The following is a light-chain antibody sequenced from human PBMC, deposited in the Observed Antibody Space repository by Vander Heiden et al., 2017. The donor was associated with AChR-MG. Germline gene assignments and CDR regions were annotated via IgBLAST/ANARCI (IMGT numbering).Light chain of an antibody. CDR1: SSEVGSYNL. J-gene: IGLJ2*01. Sequence: QSALTQPAPVSGSPGQSLTISCTGTSSEVGSYNLVSWYQQHPGKAPKLMIYEGSKRPSGVSNRFSGSKSGNTASLTISGLQAEDEADYYCCSYAGSSTLVFGGGTKLTVL. CDR3: CSYAGSSTLV. CDR2: EGS. V-gene: IGLV2-23*01.